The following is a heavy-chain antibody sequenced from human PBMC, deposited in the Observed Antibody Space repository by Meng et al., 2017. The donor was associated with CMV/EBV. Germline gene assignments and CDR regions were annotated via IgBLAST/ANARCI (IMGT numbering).Heavy chain of an antibody. CDR1: GYTFTSYG. V-gene: IGHV1-18*01. J-gene: IGHJ4*02. D-gene: IGHD5-12*01. CDR3: ARGGASSGYDLVDY. CDR2: ISAYNGNT. Sequence: QRLLVQFGAEGKNPGASVKVLCKASGYTFTSYGISWGRQAPGQGLEWMGWISAYNGNTNYAQKLQGRVTMTTDTSTSTAYMELRSLRSDDTAVYYCARGGASSGYDLVDYWGQGTLVTVSS.